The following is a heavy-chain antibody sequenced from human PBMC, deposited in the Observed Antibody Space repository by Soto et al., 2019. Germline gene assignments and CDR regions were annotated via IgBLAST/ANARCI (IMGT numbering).Heavy chain of an antibody. V-gene: IGHV3-23*01. CDR3: AKAGRAAASFDY. Sequence: PGGSLRLSCAASGFIFSSYAMNWVRQAPGKGLEWVSTISGDTTYYADSVKGRFTISRDNSKNTLYLQMNSLRAEDTAVYYCAKAGRAAASFDYSGQGTLVTVSS. J-gene: IGHJ4*02. CDR1: GFIFSSYA. CDR2: ISGDTT. D-gene: IGHD6-13*01.